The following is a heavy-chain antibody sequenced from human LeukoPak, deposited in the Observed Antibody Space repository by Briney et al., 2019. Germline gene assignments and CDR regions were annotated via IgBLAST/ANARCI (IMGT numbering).Heavy chain of an antibody. D-gene: IGHD2-2*01. Sequence: SETLSLTCAVYGGSFGGYYWSWIRQPPGKGLEWIGEINHSGSTNYNPSLKSRVTISVDTSKNQFSLKLSSVTAADTAVYYCARGDCSSTICYSPMDVWGKGTTVTVSS. J-gene: IGHJ6*03. CDR2: INHSGST. V-gene: IGHV4-34*01. CDR1: GGSFGGYY. CDR3: ARGDCSSTICYSPMDV.